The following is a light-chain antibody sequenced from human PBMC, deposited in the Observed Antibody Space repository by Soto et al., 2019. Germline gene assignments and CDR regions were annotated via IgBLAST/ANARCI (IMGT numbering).Light chain of an antibody. V-gene: IGLV2-8*01. Sequence: QSVLTQPPSASGSPGQSVTISCTGTSSDVGGYNYVSWYQQHPGKAPKLMIYEVSKRPSGVPDRFSGSKSGNTASLTVSGLQAEDEADYFCSSYAGSNILYVFGTVTKLTVL. CDR3: SSYAGSNILYV. CDR1: SSDVGGYNY. CDR2: EVS. J-gene: IGLJ1*01.